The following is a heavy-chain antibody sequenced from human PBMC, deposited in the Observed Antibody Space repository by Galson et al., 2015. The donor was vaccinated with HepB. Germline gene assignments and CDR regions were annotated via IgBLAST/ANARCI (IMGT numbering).Heavy chain of an antibody. CDR2: VYWNDDK. Sequence: PALVKPTQTLTLTCTFSGLSLSTSGVGVGWFRQPPAKALEWLAVVYWNDDKRYSPSLETRLTITKDTSKNQVVLTMTNMDPVDTATYYCAHRGLGYLNDAFDIWGQGTMVTVSS. D-gene: IGHD3-16*02. CDR1: GLSLSTSGVG. CDR3: AHRGLGYLNDAFDI. V-gene: IGHV2-5*01. J-gene: IGHJ3*02.